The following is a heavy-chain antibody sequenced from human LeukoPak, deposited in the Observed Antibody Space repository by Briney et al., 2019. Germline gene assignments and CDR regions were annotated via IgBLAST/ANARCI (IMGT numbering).Heavy chain of an antibody. CDR3: AKDGGLWVSAHWGDS. CDR2: ITTGGPNT. J-gene: IGHJ4*02. Sequence: GGSLRLSCTASGFTFSSYTMSWVRQAPGKGLKWVSTITTGGPNTYYADSVKGRFTVSRDDSKNTLYLQMNSLRAEDAAVYYCAKDGGLWVSAHWGDSWGRGTLVTVSS. CDR1: GFTFSSYT. D-gene: IGHD7-27*01. V-gene: IGHV3-23*01.